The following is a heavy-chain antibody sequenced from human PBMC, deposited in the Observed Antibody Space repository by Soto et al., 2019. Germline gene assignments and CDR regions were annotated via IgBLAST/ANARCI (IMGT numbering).Heavy chain of an antibody. CDR2: IDPSDSYT. Sequence: PGESLKISCKGSGYSFTSYWISWVRQMPGKGLEWMGRIDPSDSYTNYSPSFQGHVTISVDESISTAYLQWSSLLASDTAMYYCARHGSTYYDRVWGQGTLVTVSS. J-gene: IGHJ4*02. CDR1: GYSFTSYW. CDR3: ARHGSTYYDRV. V-gene: IGHV5-10-1*01. D-gene: IGHD3-22*01.